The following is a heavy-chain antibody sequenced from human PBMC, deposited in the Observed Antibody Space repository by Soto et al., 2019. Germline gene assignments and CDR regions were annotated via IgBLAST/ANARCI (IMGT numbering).Heavy chain of an antibody. V-gene: IGHV3-15*01. Sequence: EVQLVESGGGLVKPGGSLRLSCAASGFTFSNAWMSWVRQAPGKGLEWVGRIKSKTDGGTTDYAAPVKGRFTISREDSKNTLYLQMNSRKAEDTAVYYCTTVSVYTVTTDSVDYWGQGTLVTVSS. D-gene: IGHD4-17*01. CDR2: IKSKTDGGTT. CDR3: TTVSVYTVTTDSVDY. J-gene: IGHJ4*02. CDR1: GFTFSNAW.